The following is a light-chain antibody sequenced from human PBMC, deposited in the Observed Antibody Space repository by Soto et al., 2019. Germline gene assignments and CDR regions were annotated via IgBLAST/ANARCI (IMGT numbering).Light chain of an antibody. J-gene: IGLJ2*01. CDR2: EVS. V-gene: IGLV2-14*01. Sequence: QSALTQPASVSGSPGQSITISCTGTNSDVGAYNYVSWYQHHPGKAPKLMIYEVSYRPSGVSNRFSGSKSGNTASLTISGLQADDEADYYCSSYTSSTTHVIFGGGTKVTVL. CDR3: SSYTSSTTHVI. CDR1: NSDVGAYNY.